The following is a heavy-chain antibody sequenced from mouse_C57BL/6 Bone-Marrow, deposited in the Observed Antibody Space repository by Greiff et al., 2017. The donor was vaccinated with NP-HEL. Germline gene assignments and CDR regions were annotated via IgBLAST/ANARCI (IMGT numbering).Heavy chain of an antibody. CDR2: IYPGDGDT. D-gene: IGHD1-1*01. V-gene: IGHV1-82*01. J-gene: IGHJ1*03. Sequence: QVQLKESGPELVKPGASVKISCKASGYAFSSSWMNWVKQRPGKGLEWIGRIYPGDGDTNYNGKFKGKATLTADKSSSTAYMQLSSLTSEDSAVYFCARRGVVEGWYCDVWGTGTTVTVSS. CDR3: ARRGVVEGWYCDV. CDR1: GYAFSSSW.